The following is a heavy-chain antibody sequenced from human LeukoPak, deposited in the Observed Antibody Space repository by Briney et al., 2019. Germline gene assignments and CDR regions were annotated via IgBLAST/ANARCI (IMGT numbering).Heavy chain of an antibody. V-gene: IGHV1-46*01. Sequence: ASVKVSCKASGYTFTSYYMHWVRQAPGQGLEWMGIINPSGGSTSYAQKFQSRVTMTRDTSTSTVYMELSSLRSEDTAVYYCARFASWDAFDIWGQGTMVTVSS. J-gene: IGHJ3*02. CDR1: GYTFTSYY. CDR2: INPSGGST. CDR3: ARFASWDAFDI.